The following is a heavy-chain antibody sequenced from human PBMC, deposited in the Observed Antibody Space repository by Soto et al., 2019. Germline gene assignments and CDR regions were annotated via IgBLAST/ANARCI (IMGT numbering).Heavy chain of an antibody. V-gene: IGHV1-69*01. CDR2: IIPRFGTT. CDR3: ARGRGLYNSGRSQLDY. CDR1: GDTFSRYT. Sequence: QVQLVQSGAEVKKPGSSVRVSCKASGDTFSRYTVNWVRQAPRQGLEWMGGIIPRFGTTNFAPTLQGRVTITAEESTNTVYMEVSSLRSEDTALYFCARGRGLYNSGRSQLDYWGQGTLVTVSS. D-gene: IGHD1-1*01. J-gene: IGHJ4*02.